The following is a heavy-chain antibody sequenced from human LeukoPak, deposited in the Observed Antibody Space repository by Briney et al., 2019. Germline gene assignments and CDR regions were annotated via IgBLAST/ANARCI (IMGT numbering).Heavy chain of an antibody. CDR1: GGSISSYY. V-gene: IGHV4-59*01. CDR3: ARGKSQVRSAYYDFWSGSPLMDYFDY. CDR2: IYYSGST. Sequence: SETLSLTCTVSGGSISSYYWSWIRQPPGKGLEWIGYIYYSGSTNYNPSLKSRVTISVDTSKNQFSLKLSSVTAADTAVYYCARGKSQVRSAYYDFWSGSPLMDYFDYWGQGTLVTVSS. D-gene: IGHD3-3*01. J-gene: IGHJ4*02.